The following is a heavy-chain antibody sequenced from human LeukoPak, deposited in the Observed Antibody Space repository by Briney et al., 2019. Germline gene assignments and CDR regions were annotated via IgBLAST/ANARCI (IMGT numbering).Heavy chain of an antibody. CDR3: ASPERVWGSYPRN. D-gene: IGHD3-16*02. V-gene: IGHV3-30*02. Sequence: GGSLRLSCAASGFTFSDYGMHWVRQAPGKGLEWVAFIRIDRTNKNYADSVKGRFTISRDNSRNTLFLQMNSLRAEDTAVYYCASPERVWGSYPRNWGQGTLVTVSS. CDR2: IRIDRTNK. J-gene: IGHJ4*02. CDR1: GFTFSDYG.